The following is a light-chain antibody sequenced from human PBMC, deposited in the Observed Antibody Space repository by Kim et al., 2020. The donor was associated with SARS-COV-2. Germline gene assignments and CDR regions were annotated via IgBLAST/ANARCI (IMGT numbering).Light chain of an antibody. Sequence: VALGKTVRITCQGDSLRSYYETGYQQKPGQAPKLLIYGKNNRPSGIPDRFSGSSSGNTASLTITGDQAEDEADYYCNSRDTSDNVVFGGGTSLTVL. CDR1: SLRSYY. CDR2: GKN. V-gene: IGLV3-19*01. J-gene: IGLJ2*01. CDR3: NSRDTSDNVV.